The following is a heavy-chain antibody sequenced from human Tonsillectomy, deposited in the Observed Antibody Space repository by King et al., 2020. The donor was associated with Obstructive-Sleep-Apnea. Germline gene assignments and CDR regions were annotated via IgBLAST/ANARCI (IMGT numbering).Heavy chain of an antibody. V-gene: IGHV1-69*01. J-gene: IGHJ4*02. CDR2: IIPMFGTS. D-gene: IGHD1-7*01. CDR1: GGTFRSYT. Sequence: VQLVESGAEVKKPGSSVTVSCKASGGTFRSYTISWVRQVPGQGLEWIGGIIPMFGTSNHARKFQGRVTITADESTSTAYMYLSSLRSEDTAVYYCARDSVTVTTKFDYWGQGTLVTVSS. CDR3: ARDSVTVTTKFDY.